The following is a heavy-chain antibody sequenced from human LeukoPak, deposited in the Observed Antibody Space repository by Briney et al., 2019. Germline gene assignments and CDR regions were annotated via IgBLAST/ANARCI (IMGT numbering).Heavy chain of an antibody. V-gene: IGHV1-24*01. CDR3: ASGGDDYGDYGGAFDI. D-gene: IGHD4-17*01. CDR1: GYTLTELS. J-gene: IGHJ3*02. CDR2: FDPEDGET. Sequence: GASAKVSCKVSGYTLTELSMHWVRQAPGKGLEWMGGFDPEDGETIYAQKFQGRVTMTEDTSTDTAYMELSSLRSEDTAVYYCASGGDDYGDYGGAFDIWGQGTMVTVSS.